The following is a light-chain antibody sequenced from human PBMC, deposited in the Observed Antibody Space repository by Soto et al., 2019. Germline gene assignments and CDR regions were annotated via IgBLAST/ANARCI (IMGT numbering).Light chain of an antibody. CDR1: QSISSY. Sequence: DIQMTQSPSSLSASVGDRVTITCRASQSISSYLNWYQQKPGKAPKLLIYAASSLQSGVPSRFSGSRSGTDLTLTISSLQPEDFATYYWQQSYSTPDTFGGGTKVEIK. CDR2: AAS. CDR3: QQSYSTPDT. J-gene: IGKJ4*01. V-gene: IGKV1-39*01.